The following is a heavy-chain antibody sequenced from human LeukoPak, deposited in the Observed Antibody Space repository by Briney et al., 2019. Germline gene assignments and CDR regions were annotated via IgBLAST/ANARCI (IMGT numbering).Heavy chain of an antibody. D-gene: IGHD4-17*01. J-gene: IGHJ4*02. CDR2: IRSKPYGGTT. Sequence: GSLRLSCTTSGFTFGDYAMSWVRQAPGKGLEWVGFIRSKPYGGTTEYAASVKGRFTLSRDDTKSIAYLQVNSLKTEDTAVYYCTRDIDGDYADYWGQGTLVTVSS. V-gene: IGHV3-49*04. CDR1: GFTFGDYA. CDR3: TRDIDGDYADY.